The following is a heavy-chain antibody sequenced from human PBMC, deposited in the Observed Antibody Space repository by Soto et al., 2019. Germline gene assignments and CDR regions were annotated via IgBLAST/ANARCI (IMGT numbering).Heavy chain of an antibody. CDR2: IIPIFGTA. Sequence: QVQLVQSGAEVKKPGSSVKVSCKASGGTFSSYAISWVRQAPGQGLEWMGGIIPIFGTAHYAQKCQGRVTITAEESTSTAYMELSSLRSEDTAVYYCARDPYCSGGSCYRDDYYYDGMDVWGQGTTVTVSS. CDR1: GGTFSSYA. V-gene: IGHV1-69*12. CDR3: ARDPYCSGGSCYRDDYYYDGMDV. J-gene: IGHJ6*02. D-gene: IGHD2-15*01.